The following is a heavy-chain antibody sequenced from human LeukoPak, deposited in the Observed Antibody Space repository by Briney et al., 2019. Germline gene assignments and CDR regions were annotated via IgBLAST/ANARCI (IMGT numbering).Heavy chain of an antibody. V-gene: IGHV4-59*01. CDR3: ARSYYYDSSGYLGY. CDR2: IYYSGST. CDR1: GGSISSYY. J-gene: IGHJ4*02. Sequence: SEPLSLTCTVSGGSISSYYWSWIRQPPGKGLEWIGYIYYSGSTNYNPSLKSRVTISVDTSKNQLSLKLSSVTAADTAVYYCARSYYYDSSGYLGYWGQGTLVTVSS. D-gene: IGHD3-22*01.